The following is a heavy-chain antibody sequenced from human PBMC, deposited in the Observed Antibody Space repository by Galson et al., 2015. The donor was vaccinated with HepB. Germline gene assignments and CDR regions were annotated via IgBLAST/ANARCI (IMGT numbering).Heavy chain of an antibody. CDR3: ASAGYCSSTSCYIADYYYGMDV. D-gene: IGHD2-2*02. CDR2: MASCGSNR. J-gene: IGHJ6*02. CDR1: SFSSGSYG. V-gene: IGHV3-30*03. Sequence: TPRLSCRGSSFSSGSYGTHWVRRGPGKGVAWGAAMASCGSNRYYGDSVRGRFTISRDNSKNTLYLQMNSLRAEDTAVYYCASAGYCSSTSCYIADYYYGMDVWGQGTTVTVSS.